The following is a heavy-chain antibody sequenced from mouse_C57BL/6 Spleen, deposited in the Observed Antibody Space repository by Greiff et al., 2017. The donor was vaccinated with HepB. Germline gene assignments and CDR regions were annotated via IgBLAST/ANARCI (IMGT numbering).Heavy chain of an antibody. J-gene: IGHJ2*01. CDR2: INPYNGGT. D-gene: IGHD2-4*01. Sequence: EVQLQQSGPVLVKPGASVKMSCKASGYTFTDYYMNWVKQSHGKSLEWIGVINPYNGGTSYNQKFKGKATLTVDKSSSTAYMELNSLTSEDSAVYYCARSHYDYHYFDYWGQGTTLTVSS. CDR3: ARSHYDYHYFDY. CDR1: GYTFTDYY. V-gene: IGHV1-19*01.